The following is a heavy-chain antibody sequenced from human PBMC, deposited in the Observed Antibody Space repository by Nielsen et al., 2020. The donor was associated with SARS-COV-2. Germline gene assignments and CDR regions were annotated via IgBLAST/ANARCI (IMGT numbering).Heavy chain of an antibody. V-gene: IGHV3-21*06. CDR2: ISASGNYI. Sequence: GESLKISCTASGFTFTNAWMNWVRLAPGKGLEWVSSISASGNYIHYADSVKGRFTISRDNAKNLLYLHMNSLRVADTAVYYCTGTGTYYDPFDSWGQGTLVTVSS. D-gene: IGHD1-7*01. CDR1: GFTFTNAW. CDR3: TGTGTYYDPFDS. J-gene: IGHJ4*02.